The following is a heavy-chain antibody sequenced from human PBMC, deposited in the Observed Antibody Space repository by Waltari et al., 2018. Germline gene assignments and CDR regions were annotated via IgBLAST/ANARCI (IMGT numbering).Heavy chain of an antibody. Sequence: EVQLVESGGDLVQPGESLRLSCEISGFLFSKYAMSWVRQAPGKGLEWVSGISGEGENSYYADSVKGRFTISRDNSRNILYLQMNRLRADDTGVYYCAKDEGYAGKDGDLRHWGQGSLVSVSS. J-gene: IGHJ1*01. CDR2: ISGEGENS. CDR1: GFLFSKYA. CDR3: AKDEGYAGKDGDLRH. D-gene: IGHD2-2*01. V-gene: IGHV3-23*04.